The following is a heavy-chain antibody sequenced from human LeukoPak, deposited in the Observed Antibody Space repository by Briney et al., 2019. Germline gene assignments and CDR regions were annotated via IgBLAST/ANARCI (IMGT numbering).Heavy chain of an antibody. Sequence: SETLSLTCTVSGGSISSYYWSWIRQPPGKGLEWIGYIYYSGSTNYNPSLKSRVTISVDTSKNQFSLKLSSVTAADTAVYYCARQNGDPWDIWGQGTMVTVSS. D-gene: IGHD2-8*01. CDR2: IYYSGST. J-gene: IGHJ3*02. V-gene: IGHV4-59*08. CDR1: GGSISSYY. CDR3: ARQNGDPWDI.